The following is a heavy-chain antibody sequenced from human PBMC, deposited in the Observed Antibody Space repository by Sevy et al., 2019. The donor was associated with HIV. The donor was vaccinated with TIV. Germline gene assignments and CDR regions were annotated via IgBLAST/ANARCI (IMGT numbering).Heavy chain of an antibody. D-gene: IGHD1-26*01. CDR1: GFTFSRYD. CDR3: ARGTRYGGSYYLGDEAFDI. CDR2: IGTAGDT. Sequence: GGSLRLSCAASGFTFSRYDMHWVRQATGKGLEWVSSIGTAGDTYYPGSVKGRFTIYRENAKKSLYFQMNSLRAGDTAVYYCARGTRYGGSYYLGDEAFDIWGQGTMVTVSS. V-gene: IGHV3-13*01. J-gene: IGHJ3*02.